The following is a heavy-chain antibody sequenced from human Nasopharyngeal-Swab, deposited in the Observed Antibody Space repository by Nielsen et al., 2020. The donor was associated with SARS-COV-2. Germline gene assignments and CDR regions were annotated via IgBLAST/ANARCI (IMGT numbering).Heavy chain of an antibody. Sequence: GGSLRLSCAASGFIFTSFGMHWVRQAPGKGLEWVAVISYDGGNKNYADAVKGRFTISRDDSKNTVYLQMNSLGAEDTGLYYCARDNRLQLWLRFYGLDVWGQGTTVTVSS. CDR3: ARDNRLQLWLRFYGLDV. V-gene: IGHV3-30*03. D-gene: IGHD5-18*01. CDR2: ISYDGGNK. J-gene: IGHJ6*02. CDR1: GFIFTSFG.